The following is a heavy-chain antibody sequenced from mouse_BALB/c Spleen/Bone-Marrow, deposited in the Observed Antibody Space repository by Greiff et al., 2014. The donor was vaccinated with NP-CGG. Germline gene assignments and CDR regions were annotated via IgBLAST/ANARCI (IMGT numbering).Heavy chain of an antibody. CDR3: ASYYYGSSSFAY. J-gene: IGHJ3*01. Sequence: EVQLQQSXAELVKPGASVKLSCTASGFNIKDTYMHWVKQRPEQGLEWIGRIDPANGNTKYDPKFQGKATITADTSSNTAYLQLSSLTSEDTAVYYCASYYYGSSSFAYWGQGTLVTVSA. CDR1: GFNIKDTY. V-gene: IGHV14-3*02. CDR2: IDPANGNT. D-gene: IGHD1-1*01.